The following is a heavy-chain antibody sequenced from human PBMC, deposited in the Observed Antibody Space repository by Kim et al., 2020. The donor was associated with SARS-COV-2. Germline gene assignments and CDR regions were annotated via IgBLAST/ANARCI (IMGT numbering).Heavy chain of an antibody. J-gene: IGHJ5*02. D-gene: IGHD4-4*01. V-gene: IGHV4-4*08. Sequence: TTYTPSRKSRVTISVDTAKNQFSLKLSSVTAADTAVYYCARATIVDRRFDPWGQGTLVTVSS. CDR2: T. CDR3: ARATIVDRRFDP.